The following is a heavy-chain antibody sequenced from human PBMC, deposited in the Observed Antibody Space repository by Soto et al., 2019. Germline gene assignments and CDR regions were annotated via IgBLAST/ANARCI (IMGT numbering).Heavy chain of an antibody. J-gene: IGHJ6*03. CDR2: INHSGST. CDR1: GGSFSGYY. Sequence: SETLSLTCAVYGGSFSGYYWSWIRQPPGKGLEWIGEINHSGSTNYNPSLKSRVTISVDTSKNQFSLKLSSVTAADTAVYYCARVRKGYCSSTSCYVRSGVYYHYMDVWGKGTTVTVSS. V-gene: IGHV4-34*01. CDR3: ARVRKGYCSSTSCYVRSGVYYHYMDV. D-gene: IGHD2-2*01.